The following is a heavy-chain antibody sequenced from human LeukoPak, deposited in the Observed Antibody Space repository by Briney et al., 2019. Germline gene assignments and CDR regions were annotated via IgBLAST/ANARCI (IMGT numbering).Heavy chain of an antibody. CDR2: IYHSGST. CDR1: GYSISSGYY. J-gene: IGHJ4*02. CDR3: ARQSATAAYDY. D-gene: IGHD6-13*01. V-gene: IGHV4-38-2*01. Sequence: PSETLSLTCAGSGYSISSGYYWGWIRQPPGQGLEWIGSIYHSGSTYYNPSLKSRVTRSVDTSKNQFSLKLSSVTAADTAVYYCARQSATAAYDYWGQGTLVTVSS.